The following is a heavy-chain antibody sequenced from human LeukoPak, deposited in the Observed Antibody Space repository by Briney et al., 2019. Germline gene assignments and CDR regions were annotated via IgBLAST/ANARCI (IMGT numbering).Heavy chain of an antibody. CDR3: ADRPSDF. CDR2: INQDGSEK. V-gene: IGHV3-7*01. Sequence: PGGSLRLSCATSGFNFNSKWMTWVRQAPGKGLEWVANINQDGSEKYHGDSVKGRFTISRDNAKSSLFLEMSSLRAEDTAVYYCADRPSDFWGQGTLVAVSS. J-gene: IGHJ4*02. CDR1: GFNFNSKW.